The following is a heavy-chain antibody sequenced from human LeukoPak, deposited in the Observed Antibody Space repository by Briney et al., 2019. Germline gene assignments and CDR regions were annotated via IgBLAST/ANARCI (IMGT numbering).Heavy chain of an antibody. V-gene: IGHV1-18*04. CDR1: GYTFTGYY. Sequence: GASVKVSCKASGYTFTGYYMHWVRQAPGQGLEWMGWISAYNGNTNYAQKLQGRVTMTTDTSTSTAYMELRSLRSDDTAVYYCATSXGTYYYGSGRPGDYWGQGTLVTVSS. CDR3: ATSXGTYYYGSGRPGDY. J-gene: IGHJ4*02. CDR2: ISAYNGNT. D-gene: IGHD3-10*01.